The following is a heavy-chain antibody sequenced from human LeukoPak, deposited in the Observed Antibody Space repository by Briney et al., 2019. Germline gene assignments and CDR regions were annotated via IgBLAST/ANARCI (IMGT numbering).Heavy chain of an antibody. Sequence: GGSLRLSCAASRLTFSSYGMHWVRQAPGKGLEWVAFIRYDGSNKYYADSVKGRFTISRDNSKNTLYLQMNSLRAEDTAVYYCAKVYSSSWGTLHYWGQGTLVTVSS. J-gene: IGHJ4*02. D-gene: IGHD6-13*01. V-gene: IGHV3-30*02. CDR2: IRYDGSNK. CDR1: RLTFSSYG. CDR3: AKVYSSSWGTLHY.